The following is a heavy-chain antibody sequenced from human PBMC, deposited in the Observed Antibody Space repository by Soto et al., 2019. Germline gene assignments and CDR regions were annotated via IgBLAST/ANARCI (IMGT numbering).Heavy chain of an antibody. CDR2: VYHNGLS. V-gene: IGHV4-31*03. CDR3: ARDAAVPGETDRFDY. Sequence: PSETLSLTCTVSGGSISSGGYYWSWISQHPGKGREWMGEVYHNGLSDYNPSLKGRVTRSGDMCKNQFSLKVTSVTAADTAIYYCARDAAVPGETDRFDYWGQGSRGTVSA. J-gene: IGHJ4*02. D-gene: IGHD6-19*01. CDR1: GGSISSGGYY.